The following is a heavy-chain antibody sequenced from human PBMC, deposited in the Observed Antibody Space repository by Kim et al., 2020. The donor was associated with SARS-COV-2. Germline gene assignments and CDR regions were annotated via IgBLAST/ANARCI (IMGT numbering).Heavy chain of an antibody. V-gene: IGHV1-3*01. Sequence: ASVKVSCKASGYTFDTYSLCWVRQAPGQRFEWMGWVNGCNGNTRYSQNFQGRLTITRDTSASAAYMELSSLTSKDTAVYYCAREGSGSYNWLDPWGQGTLVTVSS. D-gene: IGHD3-10*01. CDR1: GYTFDTYS. CDR3: AREGSGSYNWLDP. CDR2: VNGCNGNT. J-gene: IGHJ5*02.